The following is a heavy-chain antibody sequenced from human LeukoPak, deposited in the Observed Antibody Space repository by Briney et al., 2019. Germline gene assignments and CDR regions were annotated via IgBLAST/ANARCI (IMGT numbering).Heavy chain of an antibody. CDR1: GGSISSSTYY. V-gene: IGHV4-39*01. D-gene: IGHD4-17*01. J-gene: IGHJ4*02. CDR2: FFYSGST. Sequence: PSETLSLTCSVSGGSISSSTYYWGWLRQPPGRGLEWIGSFFYSGSTYYNPSLNSRVTISVDTSKNQFSLKLNSVTAADTAVCYCARQLGTVTTTSFDYWGQGTLVTVSS. CDR3: ARQLGTVTTTSFDY.